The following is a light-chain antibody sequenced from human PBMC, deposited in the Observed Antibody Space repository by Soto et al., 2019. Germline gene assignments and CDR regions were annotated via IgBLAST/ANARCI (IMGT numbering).Light chain of an antibody. J-gene: IGLJ3*02. V-gene: IGLV4-69*01. CDR2: LNSDGSH. Sequence: QLVLTQSPSASASLGASVKLTCTLSSGHNNYAIAWHQQQPEKGPRYLMKLNSDGSHTKGDGIPDRFSGSSSGAERYLTISSLQSEDEADYYCQTWGTGTWVLGGGTKLTVL. CDR3: QTWGTGTWV. CDR1: SGHNNYA.